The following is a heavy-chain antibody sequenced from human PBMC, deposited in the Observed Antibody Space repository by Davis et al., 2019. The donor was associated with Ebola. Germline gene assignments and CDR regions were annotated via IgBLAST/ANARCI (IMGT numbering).Heavy chain of an antibody. Sequence: SLKISCAASGFTHDDYAMHWVRQAPGKGLEWVSGISWNSGSIGYADSVKGRFTISRDNAKNSLYLQMNSLRAEDTALYYCAKGRYGSANHNRFDPWGQGTLVTVSS. V-gene: IGHV3-9*01. CDR3: AKGRYGSANHNRFDP. D-gene: IGHD3-10*01. CDR1: GFTHDDYA. J-gene: IGHJ5*02. CDR2: ISWNSGSI.